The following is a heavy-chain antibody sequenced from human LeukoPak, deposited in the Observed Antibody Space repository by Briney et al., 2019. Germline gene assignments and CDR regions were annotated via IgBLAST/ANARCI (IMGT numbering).Heavy chain of an antibody. J-gene: IGHJ4*02. CDR1: GFTLSKYW. Sequence: GRSLRLSCAASGFTLSKYWMLSVRQPPGQGLTCVARIKVELSTTRYSDSVKCRVIIPRNHANNTMYFQMNSLRAQHTALPYFARGRQWLRLGGYSYGYQDYWGQGTLVTVSS. CDR3: ARGRQWLRLGGYSYGYQDY. D-gene: IGHD5-18*01. CDR2: IKVELSTT. V-gene: IGHV3-74*01.